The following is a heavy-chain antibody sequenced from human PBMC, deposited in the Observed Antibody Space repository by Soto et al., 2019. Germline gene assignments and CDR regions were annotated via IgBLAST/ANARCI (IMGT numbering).Heavy chain of an antibody. CDR2: IYHSGST. V-gene: IGHV4-30-2*01. J-gene: IGHJ5*02. D-gene: IGHD6-19*01. Sequence: SETLSLTCTVSGGSISSSGYSWSWIRQPPGKGLEWIGYIYHSGSTYYNPSLKGRFTISRDNSNNTLYLQLNSLRAEDTAVYYCVRGSGEQWLLPDRWGQGTLVTVSS. CDR3: VRGSGEQWLLPDR. CDR1: GGSISSSGYS.